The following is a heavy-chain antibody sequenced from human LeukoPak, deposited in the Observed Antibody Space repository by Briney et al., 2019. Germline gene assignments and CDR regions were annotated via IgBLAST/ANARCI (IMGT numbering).Heavy chain of an antibody. CDR3: ARQISSSYYYYYYMDV. CDR1: GYSFTSYC. V-gene: IGHV5-51*01. CDR2: IYPGDSDT. Sequence: GESLKISCKGSGYSFTSYCIGWVRQMPGKGLEWMGIIYPGDSDTRYSPSFQGQVTISADKSISTAYLQWSSLKASDTAMYYCARQISSSYYYYYYMDVWGKGTTVTVSS. D-gene: IGHD6-6*01. J-gene: IGHJ6*03.